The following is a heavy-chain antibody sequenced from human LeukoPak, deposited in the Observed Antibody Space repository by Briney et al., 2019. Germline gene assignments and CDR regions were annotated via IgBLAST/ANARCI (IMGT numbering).Heavy chain of an antibody. CDR2: LNSDGSSR. CDR3: ATGNYYAFDI. J-gene: IGHJ3*02. V-gene: IGHV3-74*03. CDR1: GFSFSSHW. D-gene: IGHD1-7*01. Sequence: GGSLRLSCVASGFSFSSHWMHWVRQAPGKRLVWVSCLNSDGSSRTYADSVRGRFTISRDNAKNTLYLEMNSLRAEDTAVYYCATGNYYAFDIWGQGTMVTVSS.